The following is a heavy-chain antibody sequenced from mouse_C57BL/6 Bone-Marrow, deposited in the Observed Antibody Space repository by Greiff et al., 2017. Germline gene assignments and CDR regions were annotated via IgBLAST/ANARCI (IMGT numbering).Heavy chain of an antibody. V-gene: IGHV10-1*01. CDR3: GGLGVQRDGWYVEG. D-gene: IGHD5-1*01. CDR2: IRSKSNNYAT. Sequence: EVKLLESGGGLVQPKGSLKLSCAASGFSFNTYAMNWVRQAPGKGLEWVARIRSKSNNYATYYADTVKDRFTISRDDSDSMLYLQMNNLKTEDTAMYYCGGLGVQRDGWYVEGWGTGTTVTVSS. CDR1: GFSFNTYA. J-gene: IGHJ1*03.